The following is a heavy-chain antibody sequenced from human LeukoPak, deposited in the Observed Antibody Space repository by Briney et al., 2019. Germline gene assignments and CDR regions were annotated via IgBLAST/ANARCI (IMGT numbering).Heavy chain of an antibody. CDR3: ARFSGSSNFDY. J-gene: IGHJ4*02. D-gene: IGHD1-26*01. V-gene: IGHV1-2*02. CDR1: GYTFSGYF. Sequence: ASVKVSCRAPGYTFSGYFMHWVRQAPGQGLEWMGWIYPNSGGTKYAQKFQGRVTMTRDTSISTIYMELSSLRSDDTAVYYCARFSGSSNFDYWGQGTLVTVPS. CDR2: IYPNSGGT.